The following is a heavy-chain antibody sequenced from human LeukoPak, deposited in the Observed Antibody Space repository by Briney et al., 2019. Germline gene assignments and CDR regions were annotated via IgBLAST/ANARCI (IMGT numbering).Heavy chain of an antibody. V-gene: IGHV3-73*01. CDR3: TTEGYLRSGGGWES. CDR2: IRSKANSYAT. J-gene: IGHJ5*02. Sequence: GGSLRLSCAASGFTFSGSAMHWVRQASGKGLEWVGRIRSKANSYATAYAASVKGRFTISRDDSKNTAYLQMNSLKTEDTAVYYCTTEGYLRSGGGWESWDQGTLVTVSS. CDR1: GFTFSGSA. D-gene: IGHD1-26*01.